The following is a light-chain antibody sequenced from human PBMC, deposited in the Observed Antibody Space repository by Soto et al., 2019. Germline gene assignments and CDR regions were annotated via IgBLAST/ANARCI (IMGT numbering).Light chain of an antibody. CDR1: QSVSSN. CDR3: QQCNNWPWT. Sequence: DIVLTQSPATLSVPPGETATLSCRASQSVSSNLAWFQHRPGQAPRLLIYGASTRATGIPARFSGSGSGTEFTLTISSLQSEDFAVYYCQQCNNWPWTFGQGTKVDIK. CDR2: GAS. J-gene: IGKJ1*01. V-gene: IGKV3-15*01.